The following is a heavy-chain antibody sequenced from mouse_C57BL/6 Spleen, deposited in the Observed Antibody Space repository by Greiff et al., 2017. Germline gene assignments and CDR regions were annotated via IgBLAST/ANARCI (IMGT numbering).Heavy chain of an antibody. CDR1: GFNIKDYY. Sequence: VQLQQSGAELVRPGASVKLSCTASGFNIKDYYMHWVKQRPEQSLEWIGRIDPEDGDTEYDPKFQGKATMTVDQSSNTAYLQLSSLTSEDTAVYYCTTERWCDFDYWGQGTTLTVSS. V-gene: IGHV14-1*01. D-gene: IGHD1-1*02. CDR3: TTERWCDFDY. CDR2: IDPEDGDT. J-gene: IGHJ2*01.